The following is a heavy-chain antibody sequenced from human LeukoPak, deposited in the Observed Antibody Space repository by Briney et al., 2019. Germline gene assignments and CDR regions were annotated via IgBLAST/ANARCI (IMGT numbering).Heavy chain of an antibody. J-gene: IGHJ4*02. Sequence: PGGSLRLSCAASGYTFTSYYMHWVRQAPGQGLEWMGIINPSGGSTSYAQKFQGRVTMTRDTSTSTVYMELSSLRSEDTAVYYCARGGLQAMRVPSHGDYWGQGTLVTVSS. V-gene: IGHV1-46*01. CDR2: INPSGGST. CDR3: ARGGLQAMRVPSHGDY. CDR1: GYTFTSYY. D-gene: IGHD2-2*01.